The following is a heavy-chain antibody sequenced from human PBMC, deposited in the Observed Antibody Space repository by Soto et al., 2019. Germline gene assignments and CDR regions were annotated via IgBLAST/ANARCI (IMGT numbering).Heavy chain of an antibody. D-gene: IGHD5-12*01. CDR3: AKHYDYELSGAFDI. J-gene: IGHJ3*02. V-gene: IGHV3-23*01. CDR1: GVTFISYA. Sequence: GGFLRLSCAASGVTFISYAMSWVRQAPGKGLEWVSAISGSGGSTYYADSVKGRFTISRDNSKNTLYLQMNSLRAEDTAVYYCAKHYDYELSGAFDIWGQGTMVTVSS. CDR2: ISGSGGST.